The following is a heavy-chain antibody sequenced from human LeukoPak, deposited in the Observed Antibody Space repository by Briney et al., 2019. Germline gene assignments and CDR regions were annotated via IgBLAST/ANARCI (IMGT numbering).Heavy chain of an antibody. D-gene: IGHD5-18*01. CDR1: GFTFSNFA. V-gene: IGHV3-30-3*01. CDR3: ARGLYTGFFHH. J-gene: IGHJ1*01. CDR2: ISYDGSNK. Sequence: GGSLRLSCAASGFTFSNFAMRWVRQAPGKGLEWVAVISYDGSNKYYADSVKGRFTISRDSSKNTLYLQMDSLRTEDTAMYYCARGLYTGFFHHWGQGTLVTVSS.